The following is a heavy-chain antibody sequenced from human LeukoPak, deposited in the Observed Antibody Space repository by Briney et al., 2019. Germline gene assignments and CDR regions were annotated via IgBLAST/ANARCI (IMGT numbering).Heavy chain of an antibody. CDR2: ISSSRSYI. J-gene: IGHJ4*02. CDR1: GFTFSNYT. Sequence: GGSLRLSCAASGFTFSNYTMNWVRQAPGKGLEWVSSISSSRSYIFYADSVKGRFTVSRDNAKNSLYLQMNSLRAEDTAIYYCARDYQYGYSTNWYHLAQIDYWGQGTLVTVSS. CDR3: ARDYQYGYSTNWYHLAQIDY. D-gene: IGHD2/OR15-2a*01. V-gene: IGHV3-21*01.